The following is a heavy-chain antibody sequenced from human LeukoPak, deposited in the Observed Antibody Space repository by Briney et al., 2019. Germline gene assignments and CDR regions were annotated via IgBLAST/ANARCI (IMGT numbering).Heavy chain of an antibody. V-gene: IGHV1-18*01. D-gene: IGHD2-2*01. Sequence: ASVKVSCKASGYTFTSYGISWVRQAPGQGLGWMGWISAYNGNTNYAQKLQGRVTMTTDTSTSTAYMELRSLRSDDTAVYYCANTYCSSTSCHDAFDIWGQGTMVTVSS. CDR3: ANTYCSSTSCHDAFDI. J-gene: IGHJ3*02. CDR2: ISAYNGNT. CDR1: GYTFTSYG.